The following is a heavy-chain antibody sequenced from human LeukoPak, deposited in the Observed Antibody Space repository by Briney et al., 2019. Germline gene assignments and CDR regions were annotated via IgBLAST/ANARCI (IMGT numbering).Heavy chain of an antibody. V-gene: IGHV3-48*03. Sequence: GESLKISCTAAGFTFSSSEMNWVRQAPGKGLEWVSYISSTGNTIYYADSVKGRFTISRDNAKNSLYLQVNSLRAEDTAVYYCAKGTRQYSYYYFDYWGQGTLVTVSS. CDR2: ISSTGNTI. D-gene: IGHD2-21*01. CDR3: AKGTRQYSYYYFDY. CDR1: GFTFSSSE. J-gene: IGHJ4*02.